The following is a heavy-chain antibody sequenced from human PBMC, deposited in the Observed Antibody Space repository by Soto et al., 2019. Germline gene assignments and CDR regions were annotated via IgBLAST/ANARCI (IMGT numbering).Heavy chain of an antibody. J-gene: IGHJ6*02. CDR2: IDPSDSYT. Sequence: XDSLKVSWKCSGDRFTSYWSSLVLQMPGKGLEWMGRIDPSDSYTNYSPSFQGHVTISADKSISTAYLQWSSLKASDTAMYYCAWLTYYYDSSGPGDYYGMDVWGQGTTVTVSS. D-gene: IGHD3-22*01. CDR3: AWLTYYYDSSGPGDYYGMDV. CDR1: GDRFTSYW. V-gene: IGHV5-10-1*01.